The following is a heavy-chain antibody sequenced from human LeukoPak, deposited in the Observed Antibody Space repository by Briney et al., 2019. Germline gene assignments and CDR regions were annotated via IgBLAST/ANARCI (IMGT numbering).Heavy chain of an antibody. Sequence: PGGSLRLSCAASGFTVSSNYMSWVRQAPGQGLEWVSSISNGGRYLYYADSVKGRFTISRDNAKNSLYLQMNSLRAEDTAVYYCARDSTYGDFDYWGQGTLVTVSS. CDR2: ISNGGRYL. D-gene: IGHD3-10*01. CDR3: ARDSTYGDFDY. J-gene: IGHJ4*02. CDR1: GFTVSSNY. V-gene: IGHV3-21*01.